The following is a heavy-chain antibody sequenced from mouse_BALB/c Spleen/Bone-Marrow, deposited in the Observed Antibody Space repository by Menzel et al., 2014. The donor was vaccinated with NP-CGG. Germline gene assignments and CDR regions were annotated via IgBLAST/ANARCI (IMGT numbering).Heavy chain of an antibody. Sequence: QVQLQQSGPGLVQPSQSLSITCTVSGFSLTSYGVHWVRQSPGKGLEWLGVIWSGGSTDYNAASITRRGMSKDNSKSQVFIKMNRLQVKDTAIYYCARIMYYGNYYAMDYWGQGTSVTVSS. CDR3: ARIMYYGNYYAMDY. V-gene: IGHV2-2*02. J-gene: IGHJ4*01. CDR1: GFSLTSYG. D-gene: IGHD2-1*01. CDR2: IWSGGST.